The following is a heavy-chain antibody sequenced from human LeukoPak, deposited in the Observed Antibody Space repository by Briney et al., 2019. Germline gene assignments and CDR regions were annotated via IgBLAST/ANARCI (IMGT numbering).Heavy chain of an antibody. J-gene: IGHJ6*02. CDR3: AEDAGPYYDFWSGYFPTAALRYYGMDV. CDR2: ISGSGGST. V-gene: IGHV3-23*01. CDR1: GFTFSSYA. D-gene: IGHD3-3*01. Sequence: GGSLRLSCAASGFTFSSYAMSWVRQAPGKGLEWVSAISGSGGSTYYADSVKGRFTISRDNSKNTLYLQMNSLRAEDTAVYYCAEDAGPYYDFWSGYFPTAALRYYGMDVWGQGTTVTVSS.